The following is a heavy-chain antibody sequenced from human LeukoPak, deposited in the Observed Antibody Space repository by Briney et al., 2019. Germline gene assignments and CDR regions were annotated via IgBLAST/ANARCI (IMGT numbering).Heavy chain of an antibody. CDR2: INPSGGST. Sequence: GASVKVSCKASGYTFTSYYMHWVRQAPGQGLEWMGIINPSGGSTSYAQNLQGRVTMTTDTSTSTVYMELRSLTSDDTAIYYCARWLTSSGWPPPLGYWGQGTLVTVSS. CDR3: ARWLTSSGWPPPLGY. V-gene: IGHV1-46*01. J-gene: IGHJ4*02. D-gene: IGHD6-25*01. CDR1: GYTFTSYY.